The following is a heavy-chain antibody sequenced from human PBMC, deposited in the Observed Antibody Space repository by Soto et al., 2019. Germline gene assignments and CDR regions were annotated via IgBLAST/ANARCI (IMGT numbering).Heavy chain of an antibody. D-gene: IGHD3-10*01. CDR2: IIPIFGTA. V-gene: IGHV1-69*13. CDR3: ARVPYYYGSYGMDV. Sequence: SVKVSCKASGGTFSGYAISWVRQAPGQGLEWMGGIIPIFGTASYAQKFQGRVTITADESTSTAYMELGSLRSEDTAVYYCARVPYYYGSYGMDVWGQGTTVTVSS. CDR1: GGTFSGYA. J-gene: IGHJ6*02.